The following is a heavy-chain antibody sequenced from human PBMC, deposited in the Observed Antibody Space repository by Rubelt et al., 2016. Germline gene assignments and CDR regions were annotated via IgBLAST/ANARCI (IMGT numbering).Heavy chain of an antibody. V-gene: IGHV4-34*01. CDR2: INQSGST. Sequence: QVQLQQWGAGLLKPSETLSLTCAVYGGSFSGYYWTWIRQPPGKGLEWIGEINQSGSTNYNPSLKSRVTVSVHTSKNQFPVKLSSVTAADTAVYYCARWWEVRQAFDYWGQGTLVTVSS. CDR3: ARWWEVRQAFDY. J-gene: IGHJ4*02. CDR1: GGSFSGYY. D-gene: IGHD1-26*01.